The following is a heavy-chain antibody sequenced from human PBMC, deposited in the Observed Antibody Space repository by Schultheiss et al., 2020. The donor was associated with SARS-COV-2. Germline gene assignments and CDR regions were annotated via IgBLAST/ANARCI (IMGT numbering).Heavy chain of an antibody. J-gene: IGHJ6*02. V-gene: IGHV4-61*01. CDR2: IDHRGIT. CDR1: GASVGVGSHH. Sequence: SETLSLTCTVSGASVGVGSHHWSWVRQTPGKGLEWIGDIDHRGITNYNPSLKSRGTISVDTSKNQFSLNLNSVTAADTAVYYCARGKYLAVCGQGTTVTVSS. D-gene: IGHD2/OR15-2a*01. CDR3: ARGKYLAV.